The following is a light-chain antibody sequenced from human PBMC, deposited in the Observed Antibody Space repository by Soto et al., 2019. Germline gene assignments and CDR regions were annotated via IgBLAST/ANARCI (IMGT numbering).Light chain of an antibody. CDR1: QAIRSG. CDR2: GAS. CDR3: QQYNNWPPIT. J-gene: IGKJ5*01. Sequence: MVMTPSPVALSVSPWERSTLCVRSSQAIRSGLAWYQQKPGQAPRLLISGASTRATGIPARFSGSGSGTEFTLTISSLQSEDFAVYYCQQYNNWPPITFGQGTRLEIK. V-gene: IGKV3-15*01.